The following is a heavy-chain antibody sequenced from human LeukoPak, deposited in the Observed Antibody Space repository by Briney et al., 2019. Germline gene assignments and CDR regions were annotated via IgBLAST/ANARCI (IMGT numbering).Heavy chain of an antibody. CDR1: GYTFTNYG. V-gene: IGHV1-18*01. CDR3: ARDRSYYDSGSH. Sequence: ASVTVSCKASGYTFTNYGISWVRQAPGQGLEWMGWISTYNGNTNYAQKLQGRVTMTTDTSTSTAYMELKSLTSDATAVYYCARDRSYYDSGSHWGQGTLVTVSS. J-gene: IGHJ4*02. D-gene: IGHD3-10*01. CDR2: ISTYNGNT.